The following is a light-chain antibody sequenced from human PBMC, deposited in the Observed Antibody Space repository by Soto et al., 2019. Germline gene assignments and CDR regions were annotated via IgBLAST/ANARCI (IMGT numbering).Light chain of an antibody. CDR3: MQATQSSLT. CDR2: KVS. J-gene: IGKJ1*01. Sequence: DIVMTQTPLSSPVTLGQAASISCRSSQSLVHNDGNTYLSWFQQRPGQPPRLLIHKVSDRFSGVARRLSGSGAGADFTLTISRVEAEDVGVYYCMQATQSSLTFGRGTKVEI. CDR1: QSLVHNDGNTY. V-gene: IGKV2-24*01.